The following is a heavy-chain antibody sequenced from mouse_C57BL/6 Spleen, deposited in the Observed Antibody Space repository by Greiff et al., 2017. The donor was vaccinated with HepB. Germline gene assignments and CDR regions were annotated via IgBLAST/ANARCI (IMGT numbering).Heavy chain of an antibody. CDR1: GYTFTSYT. CDR2: INPSSGYT. J-gene: IGHJ3*01. Sequence: VQLQQSGAELARPGASVKMSCKASGYTFTSYTMHWVKQRPGQGLEWIGYINPSSGYTKYNQKFKDKATLTADKSSNTADMQLSSLTSEDSAVYYCARDDYDDERFAYWVQGTLVTVSA. CDR3: ARDDYDDERFAY. V-gene: IGHV1-4*01. D-gene: IGHD2-4*01.